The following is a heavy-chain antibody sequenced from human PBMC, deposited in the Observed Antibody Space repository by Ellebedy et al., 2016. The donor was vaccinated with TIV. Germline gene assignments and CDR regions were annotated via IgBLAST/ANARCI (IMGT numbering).Heavy chain of an antibody. CDR1: GFTFTNYA. Sequence: GESLKISCAASGFTFTNYAMNWVRQAPGKGLEGVSAVSNSGDSTYYADSVKGRFTISRDNSMTTLYLEMNRLRAEETAGYYCARDLDKSSGWYGGAAYWGQGTLVTVSS. V-gene: IGHV3-23*01. J-gene: IGHJ4*02. D-gene: IGHD6-19*01. CDR2: VSNSGDST. CDR3: ARDLDKSSGWYGGAAY.